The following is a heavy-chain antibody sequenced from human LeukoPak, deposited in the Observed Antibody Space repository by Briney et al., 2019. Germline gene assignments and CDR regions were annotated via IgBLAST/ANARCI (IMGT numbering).Heavy chain of an antibody. CDR1: GGSISSSSYY. Sequence: SETLSLTCTVSGGSISSSSYYWGWIRQPPGKGLEWIGSIYYSGSTYYNPSLKSRVTISVDTSKNQSSLKLSSVTAADTAVYYCARQLPGDWFDPWGQGTLVTVSS. CDR2: IYYSGST. CDR3: ARQLPGDWFDP. J-gene: IGHJ5*02. D-gene: IGHD1-14*01. V-gene: IGHV4-39*01.